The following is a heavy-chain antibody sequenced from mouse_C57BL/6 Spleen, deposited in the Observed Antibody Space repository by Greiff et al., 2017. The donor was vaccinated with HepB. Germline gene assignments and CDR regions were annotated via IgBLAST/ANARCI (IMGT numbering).Heavy chain of an antibody. J-gene: IGHJ4*01. CDR3: VRSGRGDYYAMDY. D-gene: IGHD1-1*02. Sequence: VQLQQSGPELVKPGASVKISCKASGYSFTSYYIHWVKQRPGQGLEWIGWIYPGSGNTKYNEKFKGKATLTADTSSSTAYMQLSSLTSEDSAVYYCVRSGRGDYYAMDYWGQGTSVTVSS. V-gene: IGHV1-66*01. CDR1: GYSFTSYY. CDR2: IYPGSGNT.